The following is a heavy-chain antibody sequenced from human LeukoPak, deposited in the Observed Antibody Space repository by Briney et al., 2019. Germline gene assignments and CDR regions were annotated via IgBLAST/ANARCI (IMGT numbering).Heavy chain of an antibody. CDR3: ARLGIAAAGVDY. J-gene: IGHJ4*02. CDR1: GGSISSSSYY. V-gene: IGHV4-39*01. CDR2: IYYSGST. D-gene: IGHD6-13*01. Sequence: SETLSLTCTVSGGSISSSSYYWGWIRQPPGKGLEWIGSIYYSGSTYYNPSLKSRVTISVDTSKNQFSLKLSSVTAADTAVYYCARLGIAAAGVDYWGQGTLVTVSS.